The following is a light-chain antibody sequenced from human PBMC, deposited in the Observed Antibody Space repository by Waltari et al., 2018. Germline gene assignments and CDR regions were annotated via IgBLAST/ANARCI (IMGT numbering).Light chain of an antibody. Sequence: EIVMTQSPATLSVSPGDRATLSCRASQSVGSNLAWYQQKPGQAPRLLIYAASTRATGIPARFRGSGSGTEFTLTISSLQSEDFAVYHCQQYYNWPPAFTFGPGTKVDIK. CDR1: QSVGSN. J-gene: IGKJ3*01. CDR2: AAS. V-gene: IGKV3-15*01. CDR3: QQYYNWPPAFT.